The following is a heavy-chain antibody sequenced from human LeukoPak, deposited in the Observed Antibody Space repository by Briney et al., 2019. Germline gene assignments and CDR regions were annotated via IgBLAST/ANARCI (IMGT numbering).Heavy chain of an antibody. Sequence: SVKVSCKASGGTFSSYAISWVRQAPGQGLEWMGRIIPILGIANYAQKFQGRVTITADKSTSTAYTELSSLRSEDTAVYYCARVGGYDAFDIWGQGTMVTVSS. D-gene: IGHD3-22*01. CDR1: GGTFSSYA. J-gene: IGHJ3*02. V-gene: IGHV1-69*04. CDR2: IIPILGIA. CDR3: ARVGGYDAFDI.